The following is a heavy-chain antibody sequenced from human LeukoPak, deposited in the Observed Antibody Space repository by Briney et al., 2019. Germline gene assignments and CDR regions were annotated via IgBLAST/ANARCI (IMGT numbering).Heavy chain of an antibody. D-gene: IGHD3-10*01. Sequence: SETLSLTCSVSGGSISSYYWSWIRQPAGKGLEWIGRMHTGGSTNYNPSLKSRVTMSVDTSKNQFSLKLSSVTAADTAVYYCARDSYYYGSGSYYLDYWGQGTLVTVSS. J-gene: IGHJ4*02. CDR1: GGSISSYY. CDR2: MHTGGST. V-gene: IGHV4-4*07. CDR3: ARDSYYYGSGSYYLDY.